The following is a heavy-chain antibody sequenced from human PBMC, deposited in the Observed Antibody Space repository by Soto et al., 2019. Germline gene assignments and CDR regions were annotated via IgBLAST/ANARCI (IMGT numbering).Heavy chain of an antibody. CDR2: ISYDGSNK. Sequence: PGGSLRLSCAASGFTFSSYAMHWVRQAPGKGLEWVAVISYDGSNKYYADSVKGRFTISRDNSKNTLYLQMNSLRAEDTAVCYCASRGPRIAAAGLDYWGQGTLVTVSS. CDR1: GFTFSSYA. D-gene: IGHD6-13*01. CDR3: ASRGPRIAAAGLDY. J-gene: IGHJ4*02. V-gene: IGHV3-30-3*01.